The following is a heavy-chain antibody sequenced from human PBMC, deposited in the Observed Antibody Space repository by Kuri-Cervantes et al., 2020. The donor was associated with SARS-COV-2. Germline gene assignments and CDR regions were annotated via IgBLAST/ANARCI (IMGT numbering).Heavy chain of an antibody. Sequence: SETLSLTCTVSGGSISSHYWSWIRQPPGKGLEWIGYVYSSGSTNYSPSLKSRVTMSVDTSKNQFSLKLTSVTAADTAVYYCTRAGYDNSGYYYSFDFWGQETLVTVSS. CDR2: VYSSGST. CDR1: GGSISSHY. CDR3: TRAGYDNSGYYYSFDF. V-gene: IGHV4-59*11. D-gene: IGHD3-22*01. J-gene: IGHJ4*02.